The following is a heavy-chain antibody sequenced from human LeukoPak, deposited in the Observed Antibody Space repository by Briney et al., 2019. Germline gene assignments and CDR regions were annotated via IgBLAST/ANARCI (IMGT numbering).Heavy chain of an antibody. J-gene: IGHJ4*02. Sequence: RSETLSLTCTVSGGSISSSSYYWGWIRQPPGKGLEWIGSIYYSGSTYYNPSLKSRVTISVDTSKNQFSLKLSSVTAADTAVYYCARDPSIYDSSGYHPSPFDYWGQGTLVTVSS. CDR1: GGSISSSSYY. CDR2: IYYSGST. D-gene: IGHD3-22*01. V-gene: IGHV4-39*07. CDR3: ARDPSIYDSSGYHPSPFDY.